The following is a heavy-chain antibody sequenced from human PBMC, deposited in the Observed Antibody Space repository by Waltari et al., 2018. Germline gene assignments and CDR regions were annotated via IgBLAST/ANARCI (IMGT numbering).Heavy chain of an antibody. CDR1: GYSISSGYY. D-gene: IGHD3-10*01. CDR2: IYHSGST. Sequence: QVQLQESGPGLVEPSETLSLTCAVSGYSISSGYYWGWIRQPPGKGLEWIGNIYHSGSTSYNPSLKSRVTISVDTSKNQFSLKLSSVTAADTAVYYCARGNFPYYGSGDGYYYMDVWGKGTTVTISS. CDR3: ARGNFPYYGSGDGYYYMDV. V-gene: IGHV4-38-2*01. J-gene: IGHJ6*03.